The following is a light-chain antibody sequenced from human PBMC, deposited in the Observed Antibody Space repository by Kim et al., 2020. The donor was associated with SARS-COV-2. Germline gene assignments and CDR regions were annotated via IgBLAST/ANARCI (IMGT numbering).Light chain of an antibody. Sequence: DIQMTQSPSSLSASVGDRVTITCRTSQNITNYLNWYQQKPGKAPKVLIYGASSLHSGVPSRFSGSGSVTDFSLTINSLQPEDFATYYCQQSYSTPRTFGGGTKVDIK. CDR3: QQSYSTPRT. J-gene: IGKJ4*01. CDR1: QNITNY. CDR2: GAS. V-gene: IGKV1-39*01.